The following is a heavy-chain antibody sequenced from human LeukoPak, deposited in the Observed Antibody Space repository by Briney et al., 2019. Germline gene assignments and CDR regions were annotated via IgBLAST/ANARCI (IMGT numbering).Heavy chain of an antibody. Sequence: GGSLRLSCTASGFTVTSHYMSWVRQAPGKGLEWVSVISSGGDTRYASSVKGRFTVSRDNSLNTLYLQMYSLRPEDTAIYYCARESLWQPAPDTFNIWGRGTMVTVS. CDR3: ARESLWQPAPDTFNI. J-gene: IGHJ3*02. V-gene: IGHV3-53*01. CDR2: ISSGGDT. CDR1: GFTVTSHY. D-gene: IGHD2-21*01.